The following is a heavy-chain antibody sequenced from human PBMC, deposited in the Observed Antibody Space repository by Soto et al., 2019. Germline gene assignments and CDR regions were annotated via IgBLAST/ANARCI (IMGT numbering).Heavy chain of an antibody. CDR3: AKDPPWTVGPLAMDV. CDR1: GFTFSTHA. CDR2: FSGSGGNI. V-gene: IGHV3-23*01. D-gene: IGHD3-3*01. J-gene: IGHJ6*02. Sequence: GGSLRLSCVASGFTFSTHAMSWVRQAPGKGLEWVSTFSGSGGNIYYAESMKGRLTISRDDSKNTLYLHMNSLRVEDTAVYYCAKDPPWTVGPLAMDVWGQGTTVTVSS.